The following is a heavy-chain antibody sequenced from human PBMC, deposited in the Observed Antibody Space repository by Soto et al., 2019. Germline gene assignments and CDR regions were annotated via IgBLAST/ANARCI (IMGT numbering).Heavy chain of an antibody. V-gene: IGHV4-61*01. Sequence: PXAILSLTCTVSGGSFKSGSYSWSWIRQPPGKGLEWIGYVYHTGRTSYNPSLKSRVSISMDTSKNQFSLNLDSVTAADTAVYFCARDFAYFDYWGQGTLVTVSS. CDR2: VYHTGRT. CDR3: ARDFAYFDY. J-gene: IGHJ4*02. D-gene: IGHD3-3*01. CDR1: GGSFKSGSYS.